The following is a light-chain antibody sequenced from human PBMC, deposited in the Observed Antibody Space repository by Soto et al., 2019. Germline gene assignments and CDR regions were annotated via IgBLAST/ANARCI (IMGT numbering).Light chain of an antibody. Sequence: QSVLTQPASVSGSPGQSITISCTGTSSDVGSYHLVSWYQQHPVKAPKLMIYEVSKRPSGVSNRFSGSKSGNTASLTISGLKAEDEADYYCCSYAGSSTPVVFGGGTKLTV. CDR3: CSYAGSSTPVV. J-gene: IGLJ2*01. CDR2: EVS. CDR1: SSDVGSYHL. V-gene: IGLV2-23*02.